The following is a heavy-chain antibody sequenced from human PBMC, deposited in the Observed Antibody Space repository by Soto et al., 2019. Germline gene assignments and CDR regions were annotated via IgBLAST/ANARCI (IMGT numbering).Heavy chain of an antibody. CDR1: GFSLTTGRVG. CDR3: THRLVGSGQGY. Sequence: QITLEETGPTLVKPTQTLTLTCTFSGFSLTTGRVGVGWIRQPPGKALEWLAVIHWNDDNHYSPSLKSRLTIPKDTSKSQVVLTLTTMDPVDTATYYCTHRLVGSGQGYWGQGTLVTVSS. V-gene: IGHV2-5*01. D-gene: IGHD2-15*01. J-gene: IGHJ4*02. CDR2: IHWNDDN.